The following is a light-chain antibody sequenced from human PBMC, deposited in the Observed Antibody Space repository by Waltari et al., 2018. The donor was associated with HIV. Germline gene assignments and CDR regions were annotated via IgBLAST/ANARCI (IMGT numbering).Light chain of an antibody. J-gene: IGLJ3*02. V-gene: IGLV1-51*01. CDR3: GTWDSSLNSWE. Sequence: QSVLTQPPSVSAAPGQKVTISCSGSSSNIGNQYVSWYPQPPGTAPKLRIYDTNKRPSGIADRFSGSKSGTSATLGITGLQTGDEADYYCGTWDSSLNSWEFGGGTKVTVL. CDR1: SSNIGNQY. CDR2: DTN.